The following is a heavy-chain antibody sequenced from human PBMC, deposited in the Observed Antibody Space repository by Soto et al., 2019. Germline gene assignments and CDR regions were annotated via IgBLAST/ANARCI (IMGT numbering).Heavy chain of an antibody. V-gene: IGHV4-34*01. Sequence: PSATLSVTCAVYGVSFSGYYWIWIRHPPGKGVGLIGEINHSGSTNYNPSLKIRVTISVDTSKNRFSLKLSSVTAADTAVYYCARGRGYSYGYFYYGMDVWGQGTTVTVSS. CDR1: GVSFSGYY. D-gene: IGHD5-18*01. J-gene: IGHJ6*02. CDR3: ARGRGYSYGYFYYGMDV. CDR2: INHSGST.